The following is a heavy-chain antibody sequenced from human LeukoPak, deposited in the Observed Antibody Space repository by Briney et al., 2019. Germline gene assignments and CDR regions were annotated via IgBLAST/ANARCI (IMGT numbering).Heavy chain of an antibody. V-gene: IGHV3-30*04. CDR1: GFTFSSYA. CDR2: ISYDGSNK. Sequence: QTGGSLRLSCAASGFTFSSYAMHWVRQAPGKGLEWVAVISYDGSNKYYADSVKGRFTISRDNSKNTLYLQMNSLRAEDTAVYYCARVGYCSSTSCYGGAFDIWGQGTMVTVSS. J-gene: IGHJ3*02. D-gene: IGHD2-2*03. CDR3: ARVGYCSSTSCYGGAFDI.